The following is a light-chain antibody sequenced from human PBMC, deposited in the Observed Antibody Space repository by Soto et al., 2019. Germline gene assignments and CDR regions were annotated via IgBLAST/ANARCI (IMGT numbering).Light chain of an antibody. V-gene: IGKV1-5*03. CDR2: KAS. Sequence: DIQLTRSPSTLSASVGDRVTITCRASQTITNLLAWFQQEPGKAPEILIYKASSLQSGVPSRFSGSGSGTEFTLTISSLQPDDSATYYCQKYNSAPLTFGGGTKVDIK. CDR1: QTITNL. J-gene: IGKJ4*01. CDR3: QKYNSAPLT.